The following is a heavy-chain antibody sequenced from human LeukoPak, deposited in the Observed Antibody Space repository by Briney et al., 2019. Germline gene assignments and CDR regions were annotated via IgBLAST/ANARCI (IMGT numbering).Heavy chain of an antibody. CDR3: ARVGAVGATDYYMDV. CDR2: IYYSGST. V-gene: IGHV4-61*10. D-gene: IGHD1-26*01. CDR1: GDSITSGRYY. Sequence: RPSETLSLTCAVSGDSITSGRYYWSWIRQPAGKGLEWIGYIYYSGSTNYNPSLKSRVTISVDTSKNQFSLKLSSVTAADTAVYYCARVGAVGATDYYMDVWGKGTTVTVSS. J-gene: IGHJ6*03.